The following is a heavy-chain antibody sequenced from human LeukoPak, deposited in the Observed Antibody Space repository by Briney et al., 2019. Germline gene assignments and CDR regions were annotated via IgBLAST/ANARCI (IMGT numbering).Heavy chain of an antibody. V-gene: IGHV3-30-3*01. CDR2: ISYDGTNK. D-gene: IGHD6-19*01. J-gene: IGHJ4*02. CDR1: GFSFSNYV. Sequence: GGSLRLSCAASGFSFSNYVMHWVRQAPGKGLEWVAVISYDGTNKYYADSVKGRFTISRDNSKNTLYLQINSLRVEDTAVYHCARDQQWLLLYYFDYWGQGTLVTVSS. CDR3: ARDQQWLLLYYFDY.